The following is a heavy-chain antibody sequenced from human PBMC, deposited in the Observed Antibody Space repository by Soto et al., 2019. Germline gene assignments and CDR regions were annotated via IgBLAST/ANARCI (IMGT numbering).Heavy chain of an antibody. D-gene: IGHD2-15*01. CDR2: IIPIFGTA. CDR1: GGTFSSYA. CDR3: ARGYCSGGSCPNLGGMDV. V-gene: IGHV1-69*13. J-gene: IGHJ6*02. Sequence: GASVKVSCKASGGTFSSYAISWVRQAPGQGLEWMGGIIPIFGTANYAQKFQGRVTITADESTSTAYMELSSLRSDDTAVYYCARGYCSGGSCPNLGGMDVWGQGTTVTVSS.